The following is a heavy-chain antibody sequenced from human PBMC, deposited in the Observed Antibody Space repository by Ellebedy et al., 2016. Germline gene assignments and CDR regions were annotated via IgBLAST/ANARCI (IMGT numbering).Heavy chain of an antibody. Sequence: SETLSLXXTVSGGSISSYYWSWIRQPPGKGLEWIGYIYYSGSTNYNPSLKSRVTISVDASKNQFSLKLSSVTAADTAVYYCARQGMTTVTIDYWGQGTLVTVSS. D-gene: IGHD4-17*01. CDR2: IYYSGST. CDR1: GGSISSYY. CDR3: ARQGMTTVTIDY. V-gene: IGHV4-59*01. J-gene: IGHJ4*02.